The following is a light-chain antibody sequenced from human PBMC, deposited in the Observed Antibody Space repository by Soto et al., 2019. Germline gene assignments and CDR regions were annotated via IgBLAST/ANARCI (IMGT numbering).Light chain of an antibody. Sequence: DIQMTQSPSSVSASVGDRVTIACRASQRIRRRLAWYPQKPGPPPRLLLYAACTLHSGVPTRFSSSGLGTDFPLATSSLQPEDFATYYCQHANSVKWTFGQWT. V-gene: IGKV1-12*01. CDR3: QHANSVKWT. CDR1: QRIRRR. J-gene: IGKJ1*01. CDR2: AAC.